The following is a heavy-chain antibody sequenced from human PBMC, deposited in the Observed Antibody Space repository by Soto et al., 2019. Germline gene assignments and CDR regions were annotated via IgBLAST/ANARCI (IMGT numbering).Heavy chain of an antibody. J-gene: IGHJ6*02. D-gene: IGHD3-9*01. V-gene: IGHV3-23*01. CDR3: AKDHILTGYPSYYGMDV. CDR1: GFTFSSYA. Sequence: PGGSLRLSCAASGFTFSSYAMSWVRHAPGKGLEWVSAISGSGGSTYYADSVKGRFTISRDNSKNTLYLQMNSLRTEDTAVYYFAKDHILTGYPSYYGMDVWGPGTTMTV. CDR2: ISGSGGST.